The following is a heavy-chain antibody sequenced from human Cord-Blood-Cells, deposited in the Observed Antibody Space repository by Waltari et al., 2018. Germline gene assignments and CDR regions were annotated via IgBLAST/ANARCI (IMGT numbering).Heavy chain of an antibody. CDR2: IKSKTDGGTT. J-gene: IGHJ4*02. CDR1: GLTLSNAW. Sequence: EVQLVESGGGLVKPGGSLRLSCAASGLTLSNAWMSWVRQAPGKGLEWVGRIKSKTDGGTTDYAAPVKGRFTITRDDSKNTLYLQMNSLKTEDTAVYYCTTDPRGIAAAGTTFDYCGQGTLVTVSS. CDR3: TTDPRGIAAAGTTFDY. D-gene: IGHD6-13*01. V-gene: IGHV3-15*01.